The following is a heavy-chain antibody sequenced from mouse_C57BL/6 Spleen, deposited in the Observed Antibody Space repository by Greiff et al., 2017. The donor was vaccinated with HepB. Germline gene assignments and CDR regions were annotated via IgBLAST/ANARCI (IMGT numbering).Heavy chain of an antibody. V-gene: IGHV1-76*01. CDR2: IYPGSGNT. D-gene: IGHD1-1*01. Sequence: QVQLQQSGAELVRPGASVKLSCKASGYTFTDYYINWVKQRPGQGLEWIARIYPGSGNTYYNEKFKGKATLTAEKSSSTAYMQLSSLTSEDSAVYFCARGDYYGTLYAMDYWGQGTSVTVSS. CDR3: ARGDYYGTLYAMDY. CDR1: GYTFTDYY. J-gene: IGHJ4*01.